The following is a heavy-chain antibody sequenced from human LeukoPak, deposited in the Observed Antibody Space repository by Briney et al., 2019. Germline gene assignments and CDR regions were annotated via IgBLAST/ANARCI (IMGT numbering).Heavy chain of an antibody. CDR1: GFTFSSYA. Sequence: GGSLRLSCAASGFTFSSYAMSWVRQAPGKGLEWVSGISGSGGSTKYADSVKGRFTISRDNSQNTLYLQMNSLRAEDTAVYYCAKDRRGCTSTSCYYRFDYWGQGTLVTVSS. CDR2: ISGSGGST. V-gene: IGHV3-23*01. D-gene: IGHD2-2*01. CDR3: AKDRRGCTSTSCYYRFDY. J-gene: IGHJ4*02.